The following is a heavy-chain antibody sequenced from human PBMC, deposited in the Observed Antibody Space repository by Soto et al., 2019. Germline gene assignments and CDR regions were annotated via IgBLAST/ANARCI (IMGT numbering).Heavy chain of an antibody. Sequence: PSETLSLTCAVYGGSFSGYYWSWIRQPPGKGLEWIGEINHSGSTNYNPSLKSRVTISVDTSKNQFSLKLSSVTAADTAVYYCARVVLRLYCSGGSCYSVSPITLYNWFDPWGQGTLVTVSS. J-gene: IGHJ5*02. V-gene: IGHV4-34*01. D-gene: IGHD2-15*01. CDR2: INHSGST. CDR1: GGSFSGYY. CDR3: ARVVLRLYCSGGSCYSVSPITLYNWFDP.